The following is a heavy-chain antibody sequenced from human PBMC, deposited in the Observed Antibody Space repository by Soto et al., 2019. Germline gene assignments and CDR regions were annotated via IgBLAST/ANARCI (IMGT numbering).Heavy chain of an antibody. V-gene: IGHV4-59*01. CDR2: IFHSGST. CDR1: GASISSFY. J-gene: IGHJ4*02. Sequence: QVQLQESGPGLVKPSETLSLTCTVSGASISSFYWSWIRQLPGKGLEWIGYIFHSGSTNYNPSLKSRATISVDTSKNLFSLKLSSVTAADTAVYYCARDQNGSPHFDYWGQGTLVTVSS. D-gene: IGHD1-26*01. CDR3: ARDQNGSPHFDY.